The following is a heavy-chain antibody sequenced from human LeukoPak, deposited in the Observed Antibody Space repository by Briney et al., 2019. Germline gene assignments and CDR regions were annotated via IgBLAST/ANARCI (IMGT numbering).Heavy chain of an antibody. J-gene: IGHJ4*02. Sequence: GASVKVSCKASGYTFTSYVISWVRQAPGQGLEWMGWISAYNGNTNYAQKLQGRATMTTDTSTSTAYMELRSLRSDDTSVYYCARDSPFIAAAGPVDYWGQGTLVTVSS. D-gene: IGHD6-13*01. CDR1: GYTFTSYV. CDR2: ISAYNGNT. CDR3: ARDSPFIAAAGPVDY. V-gene: IGHV1-18*01.